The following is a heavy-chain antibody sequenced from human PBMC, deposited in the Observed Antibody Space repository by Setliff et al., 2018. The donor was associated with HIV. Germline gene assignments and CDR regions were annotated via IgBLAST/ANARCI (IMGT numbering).Heavy chain of an antibody. Sequence: KASETLSLTCTVSGDSISSYYWSWIRQPAGKRLEWIGRIYTSGGINYNPSLKSRVTMSVDTSRNQFSLKLSSVTAADTAVYFCARGGGVAVTTTGGTASFDYWGQGTLVTVSS. CDR2: IYTSGGI. V-gene: IGHV4-4*07. J-gene: IGHJ4*02. D-gene: IGHD2-15*01. CDR1: GDSISSYY. CDR3: ARGGGVAVTTTGGTASFDY.